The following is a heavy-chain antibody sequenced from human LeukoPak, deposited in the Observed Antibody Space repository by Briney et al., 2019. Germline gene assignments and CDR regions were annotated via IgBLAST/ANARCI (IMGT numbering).Heavy chain of an antibody. V-gene: IGHV4-31*03. CDR2: IYYSGST. J-gene: IGHJ3*02. CDR1: GGSISSGGYY. CDR3: VRVETTTPHAFDI. D-gene: IGHD1-7*01. Sequence: SQTLSLTCTVSGGSISSGGYYWSWIRQHPGKGLEWIGYIYYSGSTYYNPSLKSRVTISVDTSKNQFSLKLSSVTAADTAVYYCVRVETTTPHAFDIWGQGTMVTVSS.